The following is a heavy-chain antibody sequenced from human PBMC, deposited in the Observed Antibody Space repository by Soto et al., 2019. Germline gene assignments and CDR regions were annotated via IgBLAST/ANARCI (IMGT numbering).Heavy chain of an antibody. CDR1: GFTFTSSS. J-gene: IGHJ4*02. D-gene: IGHD6-13*01. CDR3: AADKGIAAADYYFDY. V-gene: IGHV1-58*01. Sequence: KVSCKASGFTFTSSSVQWVRQARGQRLEWIGWIVVGSGNTNYAQKFQERVTITRDMSTSTAYMELSSLRSEDTAVYYCAADKGIAAADYYFDYWGQGTLVTVSS. CDR2: IVVGSGNT.